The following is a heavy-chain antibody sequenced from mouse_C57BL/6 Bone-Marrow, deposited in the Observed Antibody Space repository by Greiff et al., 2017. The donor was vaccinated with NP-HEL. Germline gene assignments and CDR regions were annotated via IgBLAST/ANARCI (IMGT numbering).Heavy chain of an antibody. J-gene: IGHJ4*01. CDR2: IYPRSGNT. Sequence: QVQLQQSGAELARPGASVKLSCTASGYTFTSYGISWVKQRTGQGLEWIGEIYPRSGNTYYNEKFKGKATLTADKSSSTAYMELRSLTSEDSAVYFCAPLLRYYAMDYWGQGTSVTVSS. CDR3: APLLRYYAMDY. V-gene: IGHV1-81*01. D-gene: IGHD1-2*01. CDR1: GYTFTSYG.